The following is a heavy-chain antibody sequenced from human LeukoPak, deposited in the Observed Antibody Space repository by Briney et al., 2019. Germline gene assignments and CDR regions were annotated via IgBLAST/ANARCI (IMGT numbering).Heavy chain of an antibody. D-gene: IGHD5-24*01. Sequence: SETLSLTCAVYGGPFSGYYWSWIRQPPGRGLEWIGEIHPSGSTDYNPSLKGRVTISVDTSKNQFSLKVSSVTAADTAVYYCARGEDDYKQGHWGHGTLVTLSS. CDR3: ARGEDDYKQGH. CDR2: IHPSGST. J-gene: IGHJ4*01. CDR1: GGPFSGYY. V-gene: IGHV4-34*01.